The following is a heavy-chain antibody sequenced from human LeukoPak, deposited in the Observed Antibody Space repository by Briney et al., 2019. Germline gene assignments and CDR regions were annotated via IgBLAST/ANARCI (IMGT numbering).Heavy chain of an antibody. V-gene: IGHV1-69*06. CDR1: GGTFSSYA. CDR3: ARSYYDSSGYYYLGDFDY. J-gene: IGHJ4*02. D-gene: IGHD3-22*01. Sequence: SVKVSCKASGGTFSSYAISWVRQAPGQGLEWMGGIIPIFGTANYAQKFQGRVTITADKSTSTAYMELSSLRSEDTAVYYCARSYYDSSGYYYLGDFDYWGQGTLVTVSS. CDR2: IIPIFGTA.